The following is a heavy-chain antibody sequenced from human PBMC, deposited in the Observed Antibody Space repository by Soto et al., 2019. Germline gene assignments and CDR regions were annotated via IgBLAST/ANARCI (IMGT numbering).Heavy chain of an antibody. CDR1: GFSLSSTGLG. J-gene: IGHJ4*02. D-gene: IGHD3-22*01. CDR2: IYWNDDK. V-gene: IGHV2-5*01. CDR3: AHRPDDSGYFDY. Sequence: SGPTLVNPTQTLTLTCSFSGFSLSSTGLGVGWIRQPPGTALELVALIYWNDDKRYSPSLRSRLTITKDTSKNQVFLTVTNTDPVDTATYYCAHRPDDSGYFDYWGQGALVTVSS.